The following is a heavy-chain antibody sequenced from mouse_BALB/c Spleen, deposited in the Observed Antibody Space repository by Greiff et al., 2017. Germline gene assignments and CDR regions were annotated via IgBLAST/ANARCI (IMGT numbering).Heavy chain of an antibody. CDR3: ARGGNYVDYAMDY. J-gene: IGHJ4*01. CDR1: GFNIKDNY. D-gene: IGHD2-1*01. Sequence: VKLQQSGAELVKPGDSVTLSCTASGFNIKDNYMYWVKQRPEQGLEWIGRIVPANGNTKYDPKFQGMATITADTSSNTAYLQLSSLTSEDTAIYYCARGGNYVDYAMDYWGQGTSVTVSS. CDR2: IVPANGNT. V-gene: IGHV14-3*02.